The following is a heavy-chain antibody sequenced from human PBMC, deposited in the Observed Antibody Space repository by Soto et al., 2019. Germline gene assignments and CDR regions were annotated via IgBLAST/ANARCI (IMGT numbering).Heavy chain of an antibody. D-gene: IGHD3-3*01. CDR2: IWYDGSNK. V-gene: IGHV3-33*01. Sequence: PRGSLRLSCAASGFTFSSYGMHWVRQAPGKGLEWVAVIWYDGSNKYYADSVKGRFTISRDNSKNTLYLQMNSLRAEDTAVYYCAREGYDFWSGYHAFDIWGQGTMVTVSS. CDR3: AREGYDFWSGYHAFDI. CDR1: GFTFSSYG. J-gene: IGHJ3*02.